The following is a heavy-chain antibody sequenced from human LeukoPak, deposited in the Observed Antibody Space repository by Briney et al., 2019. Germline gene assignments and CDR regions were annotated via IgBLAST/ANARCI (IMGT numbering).Heavy chain of an antibody. CDR2: ISGSGSST. D-gene: IGHD6-13*01. Sequence: GGSLRLSCAASGFTFNSYAMSWVRQAPGKGLEWVSAISGSGSSTYYADSVKGRFTISRDNSKNTLYLQMNSLRAEDTAVYYCAKGEQQLANNDAFDIWGQGTMVTVSS. CDR3: AKGEQQLANNDAFDI. CDR1: GFTFNSYA. V-gene: IGHV3-23*01. J-gene: IGHJ3*02.